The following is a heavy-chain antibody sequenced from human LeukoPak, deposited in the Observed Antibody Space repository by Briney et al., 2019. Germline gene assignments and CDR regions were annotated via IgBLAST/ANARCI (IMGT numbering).Heavy chain of an antibody. Sequence: SETLSLTCTVSGGSISSGSYYWSWIRQPAWKGLEWIGRIYTSGSTNYNPSLKSRVTISVDTSKNQFSLKLSSVTAADTAVYYCARGPNEDYYDSSGFLIWGQGTLVTVSS. D-gene: IGHD3-22*01. CDR3: ARGPNEDYYDSSGFLI. V-gene: IGHV4-61*02. CDR1: GGSISSGSYY. J-gene: IGHJ4*02. CDR2: IYTSGST.